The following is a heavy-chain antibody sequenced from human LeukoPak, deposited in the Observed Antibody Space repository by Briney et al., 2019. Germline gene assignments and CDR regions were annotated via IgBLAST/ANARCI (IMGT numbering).Heavy chain of an antibody. J-gene: IGHJ6*03. V-gene: IGHV4-38-2*01. CDR1: GYSISSGYY. Sequence: KPSETLSLTCAVSGYSISSGYYWGWIRQPPGKGLEWIGSIYHSGSTYYNPSLKSRVTISVDTSKNQFSLKLSSVTAADTAAYYCASSGRWDYYYMDVWGKGTTVTVSS. D-gene: IGHD4-23*01. CDR2: IYHSGST. CDR3: ASSGRWDYYYMDV.